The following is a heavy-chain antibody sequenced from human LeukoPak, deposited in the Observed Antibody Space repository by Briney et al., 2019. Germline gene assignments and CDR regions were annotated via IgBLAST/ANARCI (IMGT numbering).Heavy chain of an antibody. J-gene: IGHJ4*02. V-gene: IGHV3-11*01. CDR1: GFTFSDYY. D-gene: IGHD3-22*01. Sequence: GGSLRLSCAASGFTFSDYYMSWIRQAPGKGLEGVSYISSSGSTIYYADSVKGRFTISRDNAKHSLYLQMNSLRDEDTAVYYCAREGSSGYYYSLDYWGQGPLVTVSS. CDR3: AREGSSGYYYSLDY. CDR2: ISSSGSTI.